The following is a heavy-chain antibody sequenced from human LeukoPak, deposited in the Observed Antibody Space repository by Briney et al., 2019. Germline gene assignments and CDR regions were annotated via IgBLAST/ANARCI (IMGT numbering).Heavy chain of an antibody. CDR3: AKASYCSSTSCYPSNPNWFDP. CDR2: IWYDGSNK. J-gene: IGHJ5*02. D-gene: IGHD2-2*01. CDR1: GFNFGTFA. V-gene: IGHV3-33*06. Sequence: GGSLRLSCEASGFNFGTFAMHWVRQAPGERLEWLAIIWYDGSNKHYSDSVKGRFTISRDNSKSSLYLQMNSLRAEDTAVYYCAKASYCSSTSCYPSNPNWFDPWGQGTLVTVSS.